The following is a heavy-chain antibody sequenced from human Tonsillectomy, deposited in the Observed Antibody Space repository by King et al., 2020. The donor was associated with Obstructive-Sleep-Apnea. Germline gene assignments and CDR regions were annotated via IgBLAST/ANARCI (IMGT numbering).Heavy chain of an antibody. V-gene: IGHV4-59*08. CDR2: IYYSGNT. D-gene: IGHD6-13*01. CDR3: ARRGVAAGGGGSFDY. Sequence: VQLQESGPGLVKPSETLSLTCTVSGGSISSYYWSWIRQPPGKGLEWIGYIYYSGNTNYNPSLKSRVTVSVDTSKNQFSLKLSSVTAADTAVYYCARRGVAAGGGGSFDYWGQGTLVTVSS. J-gene: IGHJ4*02. CDR1: GGSISSYY.